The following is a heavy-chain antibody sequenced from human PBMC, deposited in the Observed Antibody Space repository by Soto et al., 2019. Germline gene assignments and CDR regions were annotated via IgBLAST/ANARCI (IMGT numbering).Heavy chain of an antibody. CDR1: GVSISNYY. V-gene: IGHV4-59*01. CDR2: VYYSGNT. Sequence: SETLSLTCTVSGVSISNYYWSWIRQPPGKALEWIGYVYYSGNTNYNPSLKTRVTISVDTSKNQFSLKLTSVTAADTAAYYCTVASFRGLNSGSYLGYWSQGTLVTVSS. CDR3: TVASFRGLNSGSYLGY. J-gene: IGHJ4*02. D-gene: IGHD5-12*01.